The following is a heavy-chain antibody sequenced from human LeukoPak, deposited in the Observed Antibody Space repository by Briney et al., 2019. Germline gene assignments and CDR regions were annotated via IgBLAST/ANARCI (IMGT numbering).Heavy chain of an antibody. V-gene: IGHV4-34*01. CDR3: ARAYYDILTGYRYGMDV. CDR2: INHSGST. D-gene: IGHD3-9*01. J-gene: IGHJ6*02. Sequence: SETLSLTCAVYGGSFSGYCWSWIRQPPGKGLEWIGEINHSGSTNYNPSLKSRVTISVDTSKNQFSLKLSSVTAADTAVYYCARAYYDILTGYRYGMDVWGQGTTVTVSS. CDR1: GGSFSGYC.